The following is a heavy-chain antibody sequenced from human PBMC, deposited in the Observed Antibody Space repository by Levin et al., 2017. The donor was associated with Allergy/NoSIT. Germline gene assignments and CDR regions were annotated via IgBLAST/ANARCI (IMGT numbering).Heavy chain of an antibody. CDR1: GFTFSSYG. D-gene: IGHD3-10*01. CDR2: IWYDGSNK. CDR3: ARDEDYGSGSYYDY. J-gene: IGHJ4*02. Sequence: SGGSLRLSCAASGFTFSSYGMHWVRQAPGKGLEWVAVIWYDGSNKYYADSVKGRFTISRDNSKNTLYLQMNSLRAEDTAVYYCARDEDYGSGSYYDYWGQGTLVTVSS. V-gene: IGHV3-33*01.